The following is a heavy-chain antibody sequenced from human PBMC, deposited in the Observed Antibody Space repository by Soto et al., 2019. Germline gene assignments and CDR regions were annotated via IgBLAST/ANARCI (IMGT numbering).Heavy chain of an antibody. CDR2: INPSGGST. CDR3: ARDMYRNPWGMDV. J-gene: IGHJ6*02. Sequence: ASVKVSCKASGYTFTSYYMHWVRQAPGQGLEWMGIINPSGGSTSYAQKFQGRVTMTRDTSTSTVYMELRSLRSEDTAVYYCARDMYRNPWGMDVWGQGTTVTVSS. D-gene: IGHD1-26*01. CDR1: GYTFTSYY. V-gene: IGHV1-46*01.